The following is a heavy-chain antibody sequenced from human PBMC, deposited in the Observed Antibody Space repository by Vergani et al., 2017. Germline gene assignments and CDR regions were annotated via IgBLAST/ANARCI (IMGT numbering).Heavy chain of an antibody. V-gene: IGHV3-74*01. CDR3: ARDTGFWSGFDV. CDR2: IHSDGSST. D-gene: IGHD3-3*01. Sequence: EVQLVESGGGLVQPGGSLRLSCAASGFIFSSYWMHWVRQAPGKGLVWVSRIHSDGSSTSYADSGQGRFTISRVDAKNTLYLQMNNLRAEDTAGYYCARDTGFWSGFDVWGQGTLVTVSS. CDR1: GFIFSSYW. J-gene: IGHJ4*02.